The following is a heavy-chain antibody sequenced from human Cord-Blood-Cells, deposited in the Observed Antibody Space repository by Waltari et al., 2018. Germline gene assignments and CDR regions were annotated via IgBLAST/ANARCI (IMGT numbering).Heavy chain of an antibody. CDR3: ARGGVVPAATHWYFDL. CDR2: IYYSGST. D-gene: IGHD2-2*01. CDR1: GGSISSGGYC. J-gene: IGHJ2*01. V-gene: IGHV4-31*03. Sequence: QVQLQESGPGLVKPSQTLSLTCTVSGGSISSGGYCCRWSRPHPGKGLEWIVYIYYSGSTDYSPSLKSRVTISVDTSKNQFSLKLSSVTAADTAVYYCARGGVVPAATHWYFDLWGRGALVTVSS.